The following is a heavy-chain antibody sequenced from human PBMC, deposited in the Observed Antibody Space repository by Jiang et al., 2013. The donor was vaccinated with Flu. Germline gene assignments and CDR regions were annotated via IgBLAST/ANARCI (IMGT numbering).Heavy chain of an antibody. J-gene: IGHJ4*02. CDR3: ARTLGYLDY. Sequence: QTLSLTCAISGDSVSSKSVAWNWIRQSPSRGLEWLGRTYYRSKWYNDYAVSVRSRITINPDTSRNQFSLQLNSVTPEDTAVYYCARTLGYLDYWGQGTLVTVSS. V-gene: IGHV6-1*01. CDR2: TYYRSKWYN. D-gene: IGHD7-27*01. CDR1: GDSVSSKSVA.